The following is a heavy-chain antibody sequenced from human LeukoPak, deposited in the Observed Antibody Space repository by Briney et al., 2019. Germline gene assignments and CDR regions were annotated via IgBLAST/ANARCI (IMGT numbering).Heavy chain of an antibody. CDR3: AKSDSFDHYYDSGGRFDF. Sequence: PGGSLRLSCGASGFTFSNYGMTWVRQAPGKGLEWVSEISGSGADTYYADSVKGRFTISRDNSKSTLFLQMNSLRAEDTAVYYCAKSDSFDHYYDSGGRFDFWGQGTLVTVSS. J-gene: IGHJ4*02. V-gene: IGHV3-23*01. CDR2: ISGSGADT. D-gene: IGHD3-22*01. CDR1: GFTFSNYG.